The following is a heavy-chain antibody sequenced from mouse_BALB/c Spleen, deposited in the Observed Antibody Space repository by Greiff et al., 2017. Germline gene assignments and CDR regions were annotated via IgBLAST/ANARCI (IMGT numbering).Heavy chain of an antibody. CDR3: ARDDYYGYFDY. D-gene: IGHD1-1*01. CDR2: ISNLAYSI. V-gene: IGHV5-15*02. Sequence: EVKLVESGGGLVQPGGSRKLSCAASGFTFSDYGMAWVRQAPGKGPEWVAFISNLAYSIYYADTVTGRFTISRENAKNTLYLEMSSLRSEDTAMYYCARDDYYGYFDYWGQGTTLTVSS. CDR1: GFTFSDYG. J-gene: IGHJ2*01.